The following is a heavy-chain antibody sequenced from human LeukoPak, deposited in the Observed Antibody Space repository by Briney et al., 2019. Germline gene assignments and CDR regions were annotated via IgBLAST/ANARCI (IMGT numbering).Heavy chain of an antibody. CDR3: ARVTVTTSFLRDAFDI. D-gene: IGHD4-17*01. CDR1: GGSISSSSYY. J-gene: IGHJ3*02. V-gene: IGHV4-39*07. CDR2: IYYSGST. Sequence: PSETLSLTCTVSGGSISSSSYYWGWIRQPPGKGLEWIGSIYYSGSTYYNPSLKSRVTISVDTSKNQFSLKLSSVTAADTAVYYCARVTVTTSFLRDAFDIWGQGTMVTVSS.